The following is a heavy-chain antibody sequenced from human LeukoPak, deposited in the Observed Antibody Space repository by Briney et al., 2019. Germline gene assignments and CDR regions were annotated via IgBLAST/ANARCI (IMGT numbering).Heavy chain of an antibody. CDR2: ISWNSGST. Sequence: GGSLRLSCAASGFTFDDYAMHRVRQAPGKGLEWVSGISWNSGSTGYADSVKGRFTISRDNAKNSLYLQMNSLRAEDTALYYCAKDKGPGGYCSGGSCYGNAFDIWGQGTMVTVSS. V-gene: IGHV3-9*01. J-gene: IGHJ3*02. CDR1: GFTFDDYA. D-gene: IGHD2-15*01. CDR3: AKDKGPGGYCSGGSCYGNAFDI.